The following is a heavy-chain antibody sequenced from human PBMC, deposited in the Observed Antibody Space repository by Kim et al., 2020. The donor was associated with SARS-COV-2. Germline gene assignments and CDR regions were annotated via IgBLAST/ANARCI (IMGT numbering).Heavy chain of an antibody. D-gene: IGHD5-12*01. J-gene: IGHJ6*02. CDR2: IYSGGST. Sequence: GGSLRLSCAASGFTVSSNYMSWVRQAPGKGLEWVSVIYSGGSTYYADSVKGRFTISRDNSKNTLYLQMNSLRAEDTAVYYCARDLVATSRYYYYGMDVWGQGTTVTVSS. V-gene: IGHV3-53*01. CDR3: ARDLVATSRYYYYGMDV. CDR1: GFTVSSNY.